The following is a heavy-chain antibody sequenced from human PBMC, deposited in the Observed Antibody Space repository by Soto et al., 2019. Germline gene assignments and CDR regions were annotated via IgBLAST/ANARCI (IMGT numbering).Heavy chain of an antibody. CDR1: GFTFRNYG. Sequence: GGCLRLSCAASGFTFRNYGMHWVRQAPGKGLVWVSRINIDGSGTTYAGSVKGRFTISRDNAKNTVFLEMKNLRAEDTAVCYCARDSYAPHVWGQGTTVTVSS. CDR2: INIDGSGT. D-gene: IGHD4-17*01. CDR3: ARDSYAPHV. V-gene: IGHV3-74*03. J-gene: IGHJ6*02.